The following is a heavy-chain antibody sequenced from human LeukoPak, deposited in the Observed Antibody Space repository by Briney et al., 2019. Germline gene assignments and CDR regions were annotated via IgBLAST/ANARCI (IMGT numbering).Heavy chain of an antibody. Sequence: SVKVSCKASGGTFSSYAISWVRQAPGQGLEWMGGIIPIFGTANYAQKFQGRVTITTDESTSTAYMELSSLRSEDTAVYYCAREVPHIAAAAAPFDYWGQGTLVTVSS. CDR1: GGTFSSYA. D-gene: IGHD6-13*01. J-gene: IGHJ4*02. V-gene: IGHV1-69*05. CDR2: IIPIFGTA. CDR3: AREVPHIAAAAAPFDY.